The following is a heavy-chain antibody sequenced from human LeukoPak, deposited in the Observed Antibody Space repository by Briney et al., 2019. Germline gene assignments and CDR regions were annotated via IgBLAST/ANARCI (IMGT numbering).Heavy chain of an antibody. CDR3: ARGHPYSSSGEEVEDFDY. Sequence: SETLSLTCTVSGGSISSYYWSWIRQPPGKGLEWIGYIYYSGSTNYNPSLKSRVTISVDTSKNQFSLKLSSVTAADTAVYYCARGHPYSSSGEEVEDFDYWGQGTLVTVSS. J-gene: IGHJ4*02. CDR1: GGSISSYY. CDR2: IYYSGST. D-gene: IGHD6-6*01. V-gene: IGHV4-59*08.